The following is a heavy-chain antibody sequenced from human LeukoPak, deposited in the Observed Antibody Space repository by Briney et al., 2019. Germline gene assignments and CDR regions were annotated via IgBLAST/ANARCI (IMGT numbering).Heavy chain of an antibody. D-gene: IGHD6-13*01. Sequence: PGGSLRLSCAVSGFTFSDYYMSWIRQAPGKGLEWVSYISSGGSTISHADSVKGRFTISRDNAENSLYLQMNSLRAEDTAVYYCARRAAAYRCFDYWGQGTLVTVSS. CDR3: ARRAAAYRCFDY. CDR1: GFTFSDYY. CDR2: ISSGGSTI. V-gene: IGHV3-11*01. J-gene: IGHJ4*02.